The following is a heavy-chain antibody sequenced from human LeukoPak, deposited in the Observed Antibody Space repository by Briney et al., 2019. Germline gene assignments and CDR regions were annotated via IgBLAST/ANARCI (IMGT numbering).Heavy chain of an antibody. V-gene: IGHV3-21*01. CDR3: ARVGAVAGDY. CDR1: GFTFSSYS. CDR2: ISSSSSYI. J-gene: IGHJ4*02. D-gene: IGHD6-19*01. Sequence: GGSLRLTCAASGFTFSSYSMNWVRQAPGKGLEWVSSISSSSSYIYYADSVKGRFTISRDNAKNSLYLQMNSLRAEDTAVYYCARVGAVAGDYWGQGTLVTVSS.